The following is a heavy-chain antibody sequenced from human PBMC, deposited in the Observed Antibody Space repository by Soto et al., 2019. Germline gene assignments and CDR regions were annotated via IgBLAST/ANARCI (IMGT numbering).Heavy chain of an antibody. Sequence: EVQLLESGGGLVQPGGSLRLSCAASGFTFSSYAMRWVRQAPVKGLEWVSAISGSGGSTYYADSVKGRFTISRDNSKNTLYLQMISLRAGDTAVYYCASRGSGRYYDYWGQGPLVTVSS. CDR1: GFTFSSYA. CDR2: ISGSGGST. J-gene: IGHJ4*02. CDR3: ASRGSGRYYDY. D-gene: IGHD6-19*01. V-gene: IGHV3-23*01.